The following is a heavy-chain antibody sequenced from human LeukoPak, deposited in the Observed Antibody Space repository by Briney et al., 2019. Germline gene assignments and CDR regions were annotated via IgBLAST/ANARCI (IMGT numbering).Heavy chain of an antibody. CDR2: IYYSGST. J-gene: IGHJ4*02. V-gene: IGHV4-39*01. CDR3: ASFYVNDSSGWH. Sequence: SETLSPTCTVSGGSISSSSYYWGWIRQPPGKGLEWIGSIYYSGSTYYNPSLKSRVTISVDTSKNQFSLKLSSVTAADTAVYYCASFYVNDSSGWHWGQGTLVTVSS. CDR1: GGSISSSSYY. D-gene: IGHD6-19*01.